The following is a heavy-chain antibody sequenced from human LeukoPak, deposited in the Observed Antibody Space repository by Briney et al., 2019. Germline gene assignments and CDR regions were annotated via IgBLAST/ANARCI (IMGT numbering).Heavy chain of an antibody. CDR1: GGSISNYY. Sequence: SETLSLTCTVSGGSISNYYWSWIRQPPGKGLEWIGYIHFSGSTDYNPSLKRRVTISVDTSKNKFSLKLSSVTAADTAVYYCARFLGSGVRYFDYWGQGTLVTVSS. D-gene: IGHD3-16*01. CDR2: IHFSGST. V-gene: IGHV4-59*01. J-gene: IGHJ4*02. CDR3: ARFLGSGVRYFDY.